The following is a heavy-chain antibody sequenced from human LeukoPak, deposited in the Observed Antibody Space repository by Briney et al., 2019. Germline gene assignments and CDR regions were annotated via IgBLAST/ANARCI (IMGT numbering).Heavy chain of an antibody. CDR2: ISSSGSTI. J-gene: IGHJ3*01. V-gene: IGHV3-48*03. CDR3: VRDGGIYSATTFV. CDR1: GFTFSSYE. Sequence: GGSLRLSCAASGFTFSSYEMNWVRQAPGKGLEWVSYISSSGSTIYYADSVKGRFTISRDNAKNSLYLQMNSLRAEDTAVYYCVRDGGIYSATTFVWGQGTKVTVSS. D-gene: IGHD1-1*01.